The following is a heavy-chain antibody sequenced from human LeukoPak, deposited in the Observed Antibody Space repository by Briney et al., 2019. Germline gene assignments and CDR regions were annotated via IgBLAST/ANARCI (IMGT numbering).Heavy chain of an antibody. CDR3: ARAGGSEGYGEDYYYYYYMDV. CDR1: GYTFTSYD. D-gene: IGHD4-17*01. V-gene: IGHV1-8*03. Sequence: ASVKVSCKASGYTFTSYDINWVRQATGQGLEWMGWMNPNSGNTGYAQKFQGRVTITRNTSISTAYMELSSLRSEDTAVYYCARAGGSEGYGEDYYYYYYMDVWGKGTTVTVSS. CDR2: MNPNSGNT. J-gene: IGHJ6*03.